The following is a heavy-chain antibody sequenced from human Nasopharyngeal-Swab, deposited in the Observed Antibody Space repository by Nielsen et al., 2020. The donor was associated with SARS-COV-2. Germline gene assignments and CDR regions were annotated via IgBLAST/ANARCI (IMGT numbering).Heavy chain of an antibody. CDR2: IRSKAYGGTT. J-gene: IGHJ3*02. V-gene: IGHV3-49*03. Sequence: GESLKISCPASGFTFGDYAMSWFRQAPGKGLEWVGFIRSKAYGGTTEYAASVKGRFTISRDDSKSIAYLQMNSLRTEDTAVYYCTRVDRYCSGGSCYHSPNDAFDIWGQGTMVTVSS. CDR3: TRVDRYCSGGSCYHSPNDAFDI. CDR1: GFTFGDYA. D-gene: IGHD2-15*01.